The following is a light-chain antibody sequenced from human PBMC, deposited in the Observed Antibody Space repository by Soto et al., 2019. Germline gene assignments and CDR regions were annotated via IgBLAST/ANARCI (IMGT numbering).Light chain of an antibody. Sequence: EIVLTQSPGTLSLSPGERATLSCRSSQSVSSSYLAWYQQKPGQDPRLLIYDVSSRATGIPDRFSGSGSGTDFTLTISRLEPEDFAVYYCRQYGSSPTFGQGTKVEIK. CDR1: QSVSSSY. CDR3: RQYGSSPT. CDR2: DVS. J-gene: IGKJ1*01. V-gene: IGKV3-20*01.